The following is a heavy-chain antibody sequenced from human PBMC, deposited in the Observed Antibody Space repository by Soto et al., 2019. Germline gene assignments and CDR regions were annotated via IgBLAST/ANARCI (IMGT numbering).Heavy chain of an antibody. CDR1: GGSVSSGSYY. V-gene: IGHV4-61*01. Sequence: LSLTCTVSGGSVSSGSYYWTWIRQSPGKAPEWIGYIFHTGGTSYNPSLKSRVSISVDTSKNQFSLNVTSVSAADTAVYYCVRDLLAYFERVCINTWGQ. D-gene: IGHD1-26*01. CDR2: IFHTGGT. J-gene: IGHJ5*02. CDR3: VRDLLAYFERVCINT.